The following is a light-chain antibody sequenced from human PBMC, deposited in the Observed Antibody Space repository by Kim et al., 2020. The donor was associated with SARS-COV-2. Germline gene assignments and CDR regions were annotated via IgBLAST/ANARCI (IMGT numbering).Light chain of an antibody. CDR2: KAS. Sequence: CASVGDRVTITCRASQSISSWLAWYQQKPGKAPKLLIYKASSLESGVPTRFSGSGSGTEFTLTISSLQPDDFATYYCQQYNSYSYTFGQGTKLEI. CDR3: QQYNSYSYT. CDR1: QSISSW. V-gene: IGKV1-5*03. J-gene: IGKJ2*01.